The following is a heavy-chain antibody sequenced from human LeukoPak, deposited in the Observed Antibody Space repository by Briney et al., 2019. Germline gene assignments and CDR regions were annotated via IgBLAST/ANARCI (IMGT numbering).Heavy chain of an antibody. J-gene: IGHJ5*02. Sequence: PSETLSLTCTVSGGSISSYYWSWIRQPAGKGLEWIGRIYTSGSTNYNPSLKSRVTMSVDTSKNQFSLKLSSVTAADTAVYYCARETIEYNWNDKRGNWFDPWGQGTLVTVSS. CDR2: IYTSGST. CDR1: GGSISSYY. CDR3: ARETIEYNWNDKRGNWFDP. V-gene: IGHV4-4*07. D-gene: IGHD1-1*01.